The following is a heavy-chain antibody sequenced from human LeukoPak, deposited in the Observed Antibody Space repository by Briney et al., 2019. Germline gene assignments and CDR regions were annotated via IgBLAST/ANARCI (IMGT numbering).Heavy chain of an antibody. CDR3: ARDYYDILTWPRYFDL. D-gene: IGHD3-9*01. J-gene: IGHJ2*01. CDR2: IYYSGST. CDR1: GFTFSSYG. V-gene: IGHV4-39*01. Sequence: GSLRLSCAASGFTFSSYGMSWVRQAPGKGLEWIGSIYYSGSTYYNPSLKSRVTISVDTSKNQFSLKLSSVTAADTAVYYCARDYYDILTWPRYFDLWGRGTLVTVSS.